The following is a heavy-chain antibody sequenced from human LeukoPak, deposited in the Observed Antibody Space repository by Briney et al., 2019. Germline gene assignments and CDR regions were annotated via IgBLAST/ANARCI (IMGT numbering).Heavy chain of an antibody. CDR2: ISYDGSNK. J-gene: IGHJ6*02. Sequence: GGSLRLSCAASGFTFSSYVMHWVRQAPGKGLEWVAVISYDGSNKYYADSVKGRFTISRDNSKNTLYLQMNSLRAEDTAVYYCARSKTAYGSGSYLHYYYGMDVWGQGTTVTVSS. V-gene: IGHV3-30*04. CDR3: ARSKTAYGSGSYLHYYYGMDV. D-gene: IGHD3-10*01. CDR1: GFTFSSYV.